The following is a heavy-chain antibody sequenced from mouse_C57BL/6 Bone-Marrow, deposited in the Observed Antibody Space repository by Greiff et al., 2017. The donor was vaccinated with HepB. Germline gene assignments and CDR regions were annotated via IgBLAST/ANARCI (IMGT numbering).Heavy chain of an antibody. J-gene: IGHJ4*01. CDR1: GYTFTSYW. Sequence: QVQLKQPGAELVKPGASVKLSCKASGYTFTSYWMHWVKQRPGQGLEWIGMIHPNSGSTNYNEKFKSKATLTVDKSSSTAYMQLISLTSEDSAVYYCARLLGRRDYAMDYWGQGTSVTVSS. CDR3: ARLLGRRDYAMDY. CDR2: IHPNSGST. V-gene: IGHV1-64*01. D-gene: IGHD4-1*01.